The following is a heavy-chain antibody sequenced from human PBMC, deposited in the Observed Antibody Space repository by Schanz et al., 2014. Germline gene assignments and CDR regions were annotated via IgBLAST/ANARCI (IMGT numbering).Heavy chain of an antibody. V-gene: IGHV3-21*01. D-gene: IGHD3-16*01. J-gene: IGHJ4*02. CDR2: ISSTSTYL. CDR1: GFTFSSYT. Sequence: VQLVESGGGLVKPGDSLRLSCAASGFTFSSYTMKWVRQAPGKGLEWVSSISSTSTYLYYADSVKGRFTISRDSARNSLYLQMSSLRAEDTAVYYCARGTPFLCDYWGQGTLVTVSS. CDR3: ARGTPFLCDY.